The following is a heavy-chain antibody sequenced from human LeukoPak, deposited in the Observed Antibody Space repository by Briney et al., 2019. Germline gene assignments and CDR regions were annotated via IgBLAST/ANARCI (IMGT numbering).Heavy chain of an antibody. CDR2: INHSGST. J-gene: IGHJ4*02. Sequence: SETLSLTCAVYGGSFSGYYWSWIRQPPGKGLEWIGEINHSGSTNYNPSLKSRVTISVDTSKNQFSLKLSSVTAADTAVFYYARARRFAPEQWLVLGPRYYFDYWGQGTLVTVSS. CDR3: ARARRFAPEQWLVLGPRYYFDY. D-gene: IGHD6-19*01. CDR1: GGSFSGYY. V-gene: IGHV4-34*01.